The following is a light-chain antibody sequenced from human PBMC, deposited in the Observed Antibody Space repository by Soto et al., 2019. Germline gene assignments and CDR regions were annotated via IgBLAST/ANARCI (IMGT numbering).Light chain of an antibody. J-gene: IGLJ1*01. Sequence: QSVLTQPPSASGTLGQSVTISCSGSSSNVGSRSVNWYQQLPGTAPKLLIYSNNQRPSGVPDRFSGSKSGTSASLAISGLHSEDEAEYFCAAWDDSLNGLYVFGTGTKLTVL. CDR2: SNN. CDR3: AAWDDSLNGLYV. V-gene: IGLV1-44*01. CDR1: SSNVGSRS.